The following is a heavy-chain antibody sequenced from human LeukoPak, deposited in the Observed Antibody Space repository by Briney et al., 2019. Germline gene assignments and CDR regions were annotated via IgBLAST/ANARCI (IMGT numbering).Heavy chain of an antibody. J-gene: IGHJ4*02. V-gene: IGHV4-59*01. CDR3: ARRSNWGLCIDY. D-gene: IGHD7-27*01. Sequence: SETLSLTCTVSGGSMSSYYWSWIRQPPGKGLEWIGYIYYSGSTNYNPSLKSRVTISVDTSKNQFSLKLSSVTAADTAVYYCARRSNWGLCIDYWGQGTLVTVSS. CDR2: IYYSGST. CDR1: GGSMSSYY.